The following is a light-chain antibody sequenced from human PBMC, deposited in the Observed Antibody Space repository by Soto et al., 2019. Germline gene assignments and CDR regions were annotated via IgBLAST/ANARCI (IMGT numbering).Light chain of an antibody. CDR2: GAS. CDR1: QSVTSTY. V-gene: IGKV3-20*01. CDR3: QQYGSSPRT. Sequence: EIVLTQSPGTLSLSPGDRATLSCRASQSVTSTYLAWYQQEPGQAPRLLIYGASSRGTGIPDRFSGSGSGTDFTLTISRLEPEDFAVYYCQQYGSSPRTFGQGTKVEIK. J-gene: IGKJ1*01.